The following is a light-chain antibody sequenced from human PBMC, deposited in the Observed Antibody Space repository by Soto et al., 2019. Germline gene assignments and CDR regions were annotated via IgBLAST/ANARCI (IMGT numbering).Light chain of an antibody. J-gene: IGLJ2*01. CDR2: GNS. Sequence: QSALTQLASVSGSPGQSITVSCTGTNIDVGSYNLISWYQQHPGKAPKLLIYGNSNRPSGVPDRFSGSKSGTSASLAITGLQAEDEADYYCQSYDSSLTGLVFGGGTKLTVL. CDR3: QSYDSSLTGLV. V-gene: IGLV2-14*02. CDR1: NIDVGSYNL.